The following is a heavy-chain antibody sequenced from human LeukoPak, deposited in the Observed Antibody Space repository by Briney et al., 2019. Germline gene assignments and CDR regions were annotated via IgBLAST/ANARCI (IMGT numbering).Heavy chain of an antibody. CDR3: ARGAITMVRGVRFDY. D-gene: IGHD3-10*01. J-gene: IGHJ4*02. Sequence: KPSETLSLTCAVYGGSSSGYYWSWIRQPPGKGLEWIGEINHSGSTNYDPSLKSRVTISVDTSKNQFSLKLSSVTAADTAVYYCARGAITMVRGVRFDYWGQGTLVTVSS. CDR2: INHSGST. CDR1: GGSSSGYY. V-gene: IGHV4-34*01.